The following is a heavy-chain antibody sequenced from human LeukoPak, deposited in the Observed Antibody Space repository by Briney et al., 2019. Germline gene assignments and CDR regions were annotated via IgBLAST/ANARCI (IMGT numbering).Heavy chain of an antibody. D-gene: IGHD1-26*01. J-gene: IGHJ4*02. Sequence: PGGSLTLSWAASGFTLSSYWMSCVRQAPGKWLEWVSNIKQGGSEKYYVDSVKGGFTISRDNAKNSLYLQMSSLKAEDTAVYYCVREAAATLFDYWGQGTLVIVFS. CDR2: IKQGGSEK. CDR1: GFTLSSYW. V-gene: IGHV3-7*01. CDR3: VREAAATLFDY.